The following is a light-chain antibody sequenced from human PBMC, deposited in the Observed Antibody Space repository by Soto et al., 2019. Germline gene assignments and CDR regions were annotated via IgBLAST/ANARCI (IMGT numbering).Light chain of an antibody. Sequence: EIVLTQSPGTLSSSPGERATLSCRASESVSSNYLAWYQQRPGQAPRLLIYAASNRARGIPDRFGGSGSGTDXXXXXXXXXXXXXXVYYCQQYGSAPWTFGQGTKV. J-gene: IGKJ1*01. CDR2: AAS. V-gene: IGKV3-20*01. CDR1: ESVSSNY. CDR3: QQYGSAPWT.